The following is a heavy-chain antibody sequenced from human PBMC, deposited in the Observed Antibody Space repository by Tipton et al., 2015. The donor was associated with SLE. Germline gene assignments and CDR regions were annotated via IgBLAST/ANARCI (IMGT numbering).Heavy chain of an antibody. D-gene: IGHD2-2*01. CDR1: GGSITNKY. V-gene: IGHV4-59*08. Sequence: TLSLTCSVSGGSITNKYWSWIRQPPGKGLEWIGYLNYNGGATYSPSLKSRVTTSVDTSKNQFSLKLNSVTAADTAVYYCARIAIAPAMGEYYFDSWGQGTLVTVSS. CDR3: ARIAIAPAMGEYYFDS. CDR2: LNYNGGA. J-gene: IGHJ4*02.